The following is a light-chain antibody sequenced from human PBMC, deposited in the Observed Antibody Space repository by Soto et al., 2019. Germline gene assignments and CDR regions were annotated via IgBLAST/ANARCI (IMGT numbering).Light chain of an antibody. CDR1: QSISSS. Sequence: DIQMTQSPSTLSASVGGRVAITCRASQSISSSLAWYQQKPGKAPKLLIYAAYSLQSGGPSRFSGSASGTDFTLTISSLQPDDFATYHCQQGYSTPWTFGQGTKVDI. V-gene: IGKV1-39*01. J-gene: IGKJ1*01. CDR2: AAY. CDR3: QQGYSTPWT.